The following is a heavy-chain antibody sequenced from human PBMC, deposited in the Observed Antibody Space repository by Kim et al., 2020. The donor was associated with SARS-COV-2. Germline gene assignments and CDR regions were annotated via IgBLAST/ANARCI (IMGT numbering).Heavy chain of an antibody. CDR1: AYNFANYW. CDR2: IDPRDSFT. J-gene: IGHJ4*02. D-gene: IGHD6-25*01. CDR3: TSAADYDN. Sequence: GESLKISCKSSAYNFANYWITWVRQMPGKGLEWMGRIDPRDSFTMYSPDFQGHVSISADKSIRTAYLQWSSLKTSDTAVYFCTSAADYDNWGQGTLVTVS. V-gene: IGHV5-10-1*01.